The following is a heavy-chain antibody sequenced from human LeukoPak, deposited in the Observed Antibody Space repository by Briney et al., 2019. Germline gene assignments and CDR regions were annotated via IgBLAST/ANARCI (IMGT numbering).Heavy chain of an antibody. Sequence: ASVKVSRKASGYTFTGYYMHWVRQAPGQGLEWMGWSNPNSGYTTYTQKFQGRVIMTRDTSISTAYMELSRLTSDDTAVYYCARARVDYAAGSYAPLFDYWGQGTLVTVSS. J-gene: IGHJ4*02. D-gene: IGHD3-10*01. CDR2: SNPNSGYT. CDR3: ARARVDYAAGSYAPLFDY. CDR1: GYTFTGYY. V-gene: IGHV1-2*02.